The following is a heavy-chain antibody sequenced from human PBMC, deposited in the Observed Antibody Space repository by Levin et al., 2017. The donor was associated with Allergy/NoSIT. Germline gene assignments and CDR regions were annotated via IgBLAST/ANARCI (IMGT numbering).Heavy chain of an antibody. CDR1: GFTVSSNY. V-gene: IGHV3-53*01. CDR3: ARVRANYFDY. J-gene: IGHJ4*02. CDR2: FYSGGGT. Sequence: LSLTCAASGFTVSSNYMSWVRQAPGKGLEWVSLFYSGGGTDYTDSVKGRFTISRDNSKNTLYLRMNSLRAEDTAVYYCARVRANYFDYWGQGTLVTVSS.